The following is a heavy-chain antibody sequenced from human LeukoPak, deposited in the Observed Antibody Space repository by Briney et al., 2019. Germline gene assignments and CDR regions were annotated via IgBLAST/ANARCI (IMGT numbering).Heavy chain of an antibody. Sequence: PGGSLRLSCAASGLIFSSYAMSWVRQAPGKGLEWVSTISGSGGSTYYADSAKGRFTISRDNSKNTVYLQVNSLRAEDTAVYYCAKDRSCTNDVCHGDFDYWGQGTLVTVSS. CDR2: ISGSGGST. V-gene: IGHV3-23*01. D-gene: IGHD2-8*01. J-gene: IGHJ4*02. CDR3: AKDRSCTNDVCHGDFDY. CDR1: GLIFSSYA.